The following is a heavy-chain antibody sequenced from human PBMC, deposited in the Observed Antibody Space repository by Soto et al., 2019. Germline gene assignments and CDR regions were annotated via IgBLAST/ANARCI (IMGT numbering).Heavy chain of an antibody. CDR3: ARGSYYYDSSGYYIDY. CDR1: VGSIGSSSYS. V-gene: IGHV4-39*01. J-gene: IGHJ4*02. CDR2: IYYSGST. Sequence: SETLSLTCTVSVGSIGSSSYSWGSIRQPPGKGLEWIGSIYYSGSTYYNPSLKSRVTISVDTSKNQFSLKLCSVTAADTAVYYCARGSYYYDSSGYYIDYWGQGTLVTVSS. D-gene: IGHD3-22*01.